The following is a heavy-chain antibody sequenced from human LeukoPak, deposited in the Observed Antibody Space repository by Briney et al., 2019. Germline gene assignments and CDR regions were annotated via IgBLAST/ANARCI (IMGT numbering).Heavy chain of an antibody. D-gene: IGHD2-8*02. CDR1: GFSFTTYW. J-gene: IGHJ6*03. V-gene: IGHV3-64*01. Sequence: GGSLRLSCAASGFSFTTYWMGWVRQAPGKGLEYVSAISSNGGSTYYANSVKGRFTISRDNSKNTLYLQMGSLRSDDTAVYYCARVIVLYYYYYMDVWGKGTTVTISS. CDR2: ISSNGGST. CDR3: ARVIVLYYYYYMDV.